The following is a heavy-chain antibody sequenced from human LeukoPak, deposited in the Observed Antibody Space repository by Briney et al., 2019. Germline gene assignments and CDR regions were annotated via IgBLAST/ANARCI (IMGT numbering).Heavy chain of an antibody. CDR1: GDSISSGSYY. CDR3: ARALPYYYDSSGYYYSYAFDI. J-gene: IGHJ3*02. V-gene: IGHV4-61*02. CDR2: IYTSGST. D-gene: IGHD3-22*01. Sequence: PSETLSLTCTVSGDSISSGSYYWSWIRQPAGKGLEWIGRIYTSGSTNYNPSLKSRVTISVDTSKNQFSLKLSSVTAADTAVYYCARALPYYYDSSGYYYSYAFDIWGQGTMVTVSS.